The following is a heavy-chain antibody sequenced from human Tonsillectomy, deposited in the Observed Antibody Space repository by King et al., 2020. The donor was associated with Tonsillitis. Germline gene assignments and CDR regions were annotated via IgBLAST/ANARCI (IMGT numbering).Heavy chain of an antibody. CDR3: ARDPGITTNNWFDP. D-gene: IGHD1-26*01. Sequence: QLVQSGAEVKKPGASVKVSCKASGYTFSSYAITWVRQAPGQGLEWMGWISAYNGNTNYAQKFQGRVTMTTDTSTSTAYMELRSLRSDATAVYYCARDPGITTNNWFDPWGQGTLVTVSS. V-gene: IGHV1-18*01. CDR1: GYTFSSYA. CDR2: ISAYNGNT. J-gene: IGHJ5*02.